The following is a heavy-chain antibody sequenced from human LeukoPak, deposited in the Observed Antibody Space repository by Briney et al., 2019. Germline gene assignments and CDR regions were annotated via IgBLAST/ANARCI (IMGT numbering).Heavy chain of an antibody. CDR1: GFTFSSFW. CDR2: IDSDGSST. Sequence: GGSLRLSCAASGFTFSSFWMHWVRQVPGKGLVWVSRIDSDGSSTTYADSVKGRFTISRDNAKNTLYLQMNSLRAEDTAVYYCARSSSIWWYFDQWGQGTLVTVSS. CDR3: ARSSSIWWYFDQ. D-gene: IGHD6-13*01. V-gene: IGHV3-74*01. J-gene: IGHJ4*02.